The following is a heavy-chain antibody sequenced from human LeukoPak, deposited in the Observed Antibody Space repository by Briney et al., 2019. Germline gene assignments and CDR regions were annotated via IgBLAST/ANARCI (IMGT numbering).Heavy chain of an antibody. J-gene: IGHJ4*02. CDR1: GYTFTGYY. V-gene: IGHV1-2*02. CDR2: INPNSGGT. D-gene: IGHD4-17*01. CDR3: AINDYGDYGPFDY. Sequence: ASVKVSCKASGYTFTGYYMHWVRQAPGQGLEWMGWINPNSGGTNYAQKFQGRVTMTRDTSISTAYMELSRLRSDDTAVYYCAINDYGDYGPFDYWGQGTLVTVSS.